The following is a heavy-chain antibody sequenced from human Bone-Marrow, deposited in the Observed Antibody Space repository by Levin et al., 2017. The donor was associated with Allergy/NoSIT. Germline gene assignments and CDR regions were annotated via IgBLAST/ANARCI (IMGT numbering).Heavy chain of an antibody. Sequence: GESLKISCEASGFTFSSYSMNWVRQAPGKGLEWVSSVSRSSTYIYYADSVQGRFTISRDNAKNSLYLQMNSLRAEDTAVYYCASSPVDSSGYHSDWYFDLWGRGTLVTVSS. CDR2: VSRSSTYI. D-gene: IGHD3-22*01. J-gene: IGHJ2*01. V-gene: IGHV3-21*01. CDR3: ASSPVDSSGYHSDWYFDL. CDR1: GFTFSSYS.